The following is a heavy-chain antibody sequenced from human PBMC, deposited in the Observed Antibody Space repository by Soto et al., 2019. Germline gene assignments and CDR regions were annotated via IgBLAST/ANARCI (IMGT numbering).Heavy chain of an antibody. J-gene: IGHJ6*02. CDR3: VRQGIGNLHGLVDV. Sequence: QVQLQQSGPGLVKPSETLSLTCSVSSGPSSSHNWGWIRQPPGRGLEWIGYVYSTGGTSYNPSLKSRVTLSPDTSTNHISLTLTSVTAADTAVYYCVRQGIGNLHGLVDVWGQGTTVRVSS. CDR2: VYSTGGT. V-gene: IGHV4-59*08. D-gene: IGHD1-1*01. CDR1: SGPSSSHN.